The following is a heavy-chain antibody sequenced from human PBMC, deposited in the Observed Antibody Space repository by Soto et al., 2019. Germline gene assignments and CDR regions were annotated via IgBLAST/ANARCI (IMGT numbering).Heavy chain of an antibody. Sequence: QVQLVQSGAEVKKPGASVKVSCKASGYTFTSYYIHWVRQAPGQGREWMGVINASGGSTTYAQKFQGRVTMTRDTSKSTVYMDLSSLRSEDTAMYYCAREKTGTYTGMDVWGQGTTVTVSS. CDR3: AREKTGTYTGMDV. CDR1: GYTFTSYY. D-gene: IGHD1-7*01. CDR2: INASGGST. V-gene: IGHV1-46*01. J-gene: IGHJ6*02.